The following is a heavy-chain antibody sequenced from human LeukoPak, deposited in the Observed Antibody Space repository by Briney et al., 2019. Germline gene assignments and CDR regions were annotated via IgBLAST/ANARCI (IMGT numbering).Heavy chain of an antibody. J-gene: IGHJ6*03. CDR1: GFTFSDYY. V-gene: IGHV3-7*01. D-gene: IGHD2/OR15-2a*01. CDR3: ARVAVIYYYYMEV. CDR2: IRQDGSEQ. Sequence: GGSLRLSCAASGFTFSDYYMSWVRQAPGKGLEWVANIRQDGSEQYYMDSVKGRFTISRDNAKHSLFLQMNSLRAEDTAVYYCARVAVIYYYYMEVWGKGTTVTVSS.